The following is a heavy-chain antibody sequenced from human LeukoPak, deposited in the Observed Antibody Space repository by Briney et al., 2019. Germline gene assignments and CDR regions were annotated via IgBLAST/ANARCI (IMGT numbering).Heavy chain of an antibody. CDR2: ISSSGSTI. CDR3: TKGGGILTGYRLGHYYMDV. J-gene: IGHJ6*03. CDR1: GFTFSDYY. V-gene: IGHV3-11*01. D-gene: IGHD3-9*01. Sequence: GGSLRLSCAASGFTFSDYYMSWIRQAPGKGLEWVSYISSSGSTIYYADSVKGRFTISRDNSKNTLYLQMNSLRAEDTAVYYCTKGGGILTGYRLGHYYMDVWGKGTTVTISS.